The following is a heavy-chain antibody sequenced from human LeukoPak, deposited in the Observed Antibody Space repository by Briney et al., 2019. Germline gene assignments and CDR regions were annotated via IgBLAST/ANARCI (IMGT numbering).Heavy chain of an antibody. J-gene: IGHJ3*02. CDR1: GFTFSSYA. D-gene: IGHD3-22*01. Sequence: QPGGSLRLSCAASGFTFSSYAMHWVRQAPGKGLEWVAVISYDGSNKYYADSVKGRLTISRDNSKNTLYLQMNSLRVEDTAVYYCAREYYDSSGSKRSAFDIWGDGTMVTVSS. V-gene: IGHV3-30-3*01. CDR3: AREYYDSSGSKRSAFDI. CDR2: ISYDGSNK.